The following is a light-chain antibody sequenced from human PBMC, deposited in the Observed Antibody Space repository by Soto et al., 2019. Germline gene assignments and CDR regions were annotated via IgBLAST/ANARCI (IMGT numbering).Light chain of an antibody. CDR3: AAWDDSLSDVV. CDR1: SSNIGSNY. J-gene: IGLJ2*01. CDR2: SNN. Sequence: QSVLTQPPSASGTPGQRVTISCSGSSSNIGSNYVYWYQHLPGTAAKLLIYSNNQRPSGGPDRFSGSKSGTAASLAISGLRSEDEADYYCAAWDDSLSDVVFGGGTKLTVL. V-gene: IGLV1-47*02.